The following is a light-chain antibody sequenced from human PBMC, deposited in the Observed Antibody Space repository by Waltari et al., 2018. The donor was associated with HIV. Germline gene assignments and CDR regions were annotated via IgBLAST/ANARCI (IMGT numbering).Light chain of an antibody. CDR3: AAWDDALGGQGV. V-gene: IGLV1-44*01. CDR1: NSNIARHA. CDR2: RNN. J-gene: IGLJ3*02. Sequence: QSVMTQQLSVPATPGQPVTISRSGSNSNIARHALNWFTQLPGRAPKLLIYRNNNRPAGVPDRFSGSRSGTSASLAIRWLQSEDEADYYCAAWDDALGGQGVFGGGTKLTVL.